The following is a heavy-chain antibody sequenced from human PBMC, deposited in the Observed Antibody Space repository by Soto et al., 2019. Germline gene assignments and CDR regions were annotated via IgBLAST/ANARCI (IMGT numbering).Heavy chain of an antibody. CDR3: ARECLSIAVAGVSAFDI. D-gene: IGHD6-19*01. CDR1: GFTFSSYS. CDR2: ISSSSSYI. Sequence: GGSLRLSCAASGFTFSSYSMNWVRQAPGKGLEWVSSISSSSSYIYYADSVKGRFTISRDNAKNSLYLQMNSLRAEDTAVYYCARECLSIAVAGVSAFDIWGQGTMVTVSS. V-gene: IGHV3-21*01. J-gene: IGHJ3*02.